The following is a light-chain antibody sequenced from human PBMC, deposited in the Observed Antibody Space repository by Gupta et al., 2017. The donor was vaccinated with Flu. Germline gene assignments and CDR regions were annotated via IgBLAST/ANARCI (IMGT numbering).Light chain of an antibody. V-gene: IGLV7-46*01. CDR2: VTT. J-gene: IGLJ2*01. CDR1: TGAVHSGHY. Sequence: QGVVTQEPSLTVSPVGTVTLTCGSSTGAVHSGHYPYWFQQKPGQAPRTLRYVTTNRHSWTTARVSCSPIGGKAAPTLSVVPPEEEAEYYCSPHYSSARLGGFGGGTKLTF. CDR3: SPHYSSARLGG.